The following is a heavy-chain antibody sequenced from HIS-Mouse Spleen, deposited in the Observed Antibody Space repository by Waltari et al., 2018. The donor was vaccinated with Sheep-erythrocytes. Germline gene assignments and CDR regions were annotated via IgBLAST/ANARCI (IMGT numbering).Heavy chain of an antibody. Sequence: EVQLVESGGGLVKPGGSLRLSCAASGFTFSSYSINWVRQAPGKGLGWVSSISRSSSYISYADSVKCRFTISRDNAKNSLYLQMNSLRAEDTAVYYCARVASGATFDYWGQGTLVTVSS. CDR1: GFTFSSYS. V-gene: IGHV3-21*01. J-gene: IGHJ4*02. CDR3: ARVASGATFDY. CDR2: ISRSSSYI. D-gene: IGHD1-26*01.